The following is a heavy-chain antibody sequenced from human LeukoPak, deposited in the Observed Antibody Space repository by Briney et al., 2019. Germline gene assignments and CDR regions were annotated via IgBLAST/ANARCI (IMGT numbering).Heavy chain of an antibody. Sequence: GGSLRLSCAASGFTFSSYAMSWVRQAPGKGLEWVSAISGSGGSTYYADSVKGRFTISRDNAKNSLYLQMNSLRAEDTALYYCAKGTDGSFDLWGQGTLVTVSS. CDR2: ISGSGGST. CDR3: AKGTDGSFDL. D-gene: IGHD5-24*01. V-gene: IGHV3-23*01. CDR1: GFTFSSYA. J-gene: IGHJ4*02.